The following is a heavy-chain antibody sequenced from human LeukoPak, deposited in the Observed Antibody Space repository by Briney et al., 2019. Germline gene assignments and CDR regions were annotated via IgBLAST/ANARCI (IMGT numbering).Heavy chain of an antibody. V-gene: IGHV4-38-2*01. Sequence: SETLSLTCAVSGYSISRGYYWGWTRHPPGQGLEWIGTIYHSGSTYYNPSLKSRVTISVDTSKNQFSLKLSSVTAADTAVYYCAVGYCSSTSCYREYFQHWGQGTLVTVSS. CDR1: GYSISRGYY. J-gene: IGHJ1*01. D-gene: IGHD2-2*02. CDR2: IYHSGST. CDR3: AVGYCSSTSCYREYFQH.